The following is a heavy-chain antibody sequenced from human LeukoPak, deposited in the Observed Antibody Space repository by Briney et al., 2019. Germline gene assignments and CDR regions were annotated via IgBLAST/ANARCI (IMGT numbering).Heavy chain of an antibody. CDR3: AKVHDAAIAHFDY. CDR2: ISYDGSNK. J-gene: IGHJ4*02. CDR1: GFTFSSYA. D-gene: IGHD2-2*01. Sequence: GGSLRLSCAASGFTFSSYAMHWVRQAPGKGLEWVAVISYDGSNKYYADSVKGRFTISRDNSKNTLYLQMNSLRAEDTAVYYCAKVHDAAIAHFDYWGQGTLVTVSS. V-gene: IGHV3-30-3*01.